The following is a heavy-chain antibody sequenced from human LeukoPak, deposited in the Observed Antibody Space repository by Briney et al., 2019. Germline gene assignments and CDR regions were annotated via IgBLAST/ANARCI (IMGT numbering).Heavy chain of an antibody. CDR3: TRIRHCDGTYCPDAFDI. CDR2: VNSDGTST. V-gene: IGHV3-74*03. CDR1: GFTLSSYW. J-gene: IGHJ3*02. D-gene: IGHD2-21*01. Sequence: QPGGSLRLSCAASGFTLSSYWMHWVRRAPGKGLVWVSRVNSDGTSTTYADSVRGRFTSSRDNAKNTLYLQMNSLRVEDTAVYYCTRIRHCDGTYCPDAFDIWGQGTMVTVSS.